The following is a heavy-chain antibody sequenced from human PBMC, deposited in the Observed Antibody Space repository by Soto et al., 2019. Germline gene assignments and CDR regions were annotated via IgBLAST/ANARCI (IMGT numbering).Heavy chain of an antibody. CDR1: GFSLSTSGLG. Sequence: QITLKASGPTLVRPTQTLTLACTFSGFSLSTSGLGVGWIRHPPGKALEWLALIYWNDDKRYSPSLNARLTITKDTSKNQVVLTMTNMDHVDTATYYCANTPSGCYLFDYWCQGTLVTVSS. D-gene: IGHD6-19*01. J-gene: IGHJ4*02. V-gene: IGHV2-5*01. CDR2: IYWNDDK. CDR3: ANTPSGCYLFDY.